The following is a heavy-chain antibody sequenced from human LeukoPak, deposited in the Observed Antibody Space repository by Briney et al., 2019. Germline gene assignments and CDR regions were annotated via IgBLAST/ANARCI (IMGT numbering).Heavy chain of an antibody. CDR2: IYHSGST. Sequence: PSETLSLTCTVSGGSISSGGYYWSWIRQHPGKGLEWIGYIYHSGSTYYNPSLKSRVAISVDTSKNQFSLKLSSVTAADTAVYYCARGPYYDILTGPIDGSDYWGQGTLVTVSS. CDR1: GGSISSGGYY. D-gene: IGHD3-9*01. J-gene: IGHJ4*02. V-gene: IGHV4-31*03. CDR3: ARGPYYDILTGPIDGSDY.